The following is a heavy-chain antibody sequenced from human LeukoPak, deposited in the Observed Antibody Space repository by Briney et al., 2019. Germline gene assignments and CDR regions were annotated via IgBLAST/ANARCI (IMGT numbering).Heavy chain of an antibody. D-gene: IGHD6-25*01. J-gene: IGHJ3*02. CDR2: ISSNGGST. Sequence: PGGSLRLSCAASGFTFSSYAMHWVRQAPGKGLEYVSAISSNGGSTYYANSVKGRFTISRDNSKNTLYLQMGSLRAEDMAVYYCARVSGYPVSLDIWGQGTMVTVSS. V-gene: IGHV3-64*01. CDR1: GFTFSSYA. CDR3: ARVSGYPVSLDI.